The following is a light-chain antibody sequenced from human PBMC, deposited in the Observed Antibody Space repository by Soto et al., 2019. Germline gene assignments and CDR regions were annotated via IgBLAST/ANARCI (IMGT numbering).Light chain of an antibody. Sequence: EIVMTQSPATLSVSPGERATLSCRASQSVSSNLAWYQQKPGQAPRLLIYGASTRATGIPARFSGSGSGTEFNLTISSLQSEDFAVYYCQQYNNWPPGRTFGGGTKVDIK. V-gene: IGKV3-15*01. CDR1: QSVSSN. J-gene: IGKJ4*01. CDR3: QQYNNWPPGRT. CDR2: GAS.